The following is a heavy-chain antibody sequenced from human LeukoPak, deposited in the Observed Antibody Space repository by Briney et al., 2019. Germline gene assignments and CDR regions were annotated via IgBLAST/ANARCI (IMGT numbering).Heavy chain of an antibody. Sequence: ASVNVSCKASGYTFTNYSINWVRQAPGQGLEWMGLISGYNGNTNYAQKLQGRVTMTTETSTSTAYMELRSLRSDDTAVYYCARTCSGASCYVIYWGQGTLLTVSS. J-gene: IGHJ4*02. D-gene: IGHD2-15*01. CDR2: ISGYNGNT. V-gene: IGHV1-18*01. CDR3: ARTCSGASCYVIY. CDR1: GYTFTNYS.